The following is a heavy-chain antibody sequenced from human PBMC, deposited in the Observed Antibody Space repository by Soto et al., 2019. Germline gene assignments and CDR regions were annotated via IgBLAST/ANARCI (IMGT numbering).Heavy chain of an antibody. J-gene: IGHJ4*02. Sequence: QVQLVQSGAEVKKPGSSVKVSCKASGGTFSSYAISWVRQAPGQGLEWMGGIIPIFGTANYAQKFQGRVTITADESTSTAYMERSSLRSEDTAVYYCARSDSVRGVIIGGYDYWGQGTLVTVSS. V-gene: IGHV1-69*01. CDR3: ARSDSVRGVIIGGYDY. D-gene: IGHD3-10*01. CDR1: GGTFSSYA. CDR2: IIPIFGTA.